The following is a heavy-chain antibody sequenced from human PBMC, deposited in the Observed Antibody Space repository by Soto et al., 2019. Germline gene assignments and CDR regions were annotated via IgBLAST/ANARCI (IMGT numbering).Heavy chain of an antibody. V-gene: IGHV3-7*03. CDR1: GFTFSSSF. CDR2: INQDGGGT. D-gene: IGHD6-19*01. Sequence: LRLSCVASGFTFSSSFMGWVRQAPGKGLEWVANINQDGGGTYYVDSVQGRFTISRDNAKDSLFLQLNSLRGEDTAVYYCARYFRGSGRYFFDYWGQGTLVTVSS. CDR3: ARYFRGSGRYFFDY. J-gene: IGHJ4*02.